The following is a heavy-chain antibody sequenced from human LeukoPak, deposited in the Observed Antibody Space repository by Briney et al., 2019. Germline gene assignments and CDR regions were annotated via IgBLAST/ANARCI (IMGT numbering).Heavy chain of an antibody. Sequence: PSETLSLTCTVSGGSISSYYWSWIRKPAGKGLEWIGRIYTSGTTNYKPSLKSRVSMSVDTSKNQFSLKMRSVTAADTAVYYCARANYDGSDYWGQGTLVTVSS. J-gene: IGHJ4*02. D-gene: IGHD3-22*01. CDR1: GGSISSYY. CDR2: IYTSGTT. V-gene: IGHV4-4*07. CDR3: ARANYDGSDY.